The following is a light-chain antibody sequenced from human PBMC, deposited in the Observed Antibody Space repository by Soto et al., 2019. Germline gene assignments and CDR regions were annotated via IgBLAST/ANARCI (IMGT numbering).Light chain of an antibody. Sequence: EIVVTQSPATLSLSPGERATLSCRASQSIGSYLGWYQQKPGQAPRLLIYDASNRATGIPARFSGSGSGTDFTLTISSLEPEDFAVYYCQLRSTWPLTFGGGTKVEIK. CDR3: QLRSTWPLT. V-gene: IGKV3-11*01. CDR1: QSIGSY. J-gene: IGKJ4*01. CDR2: DAS.